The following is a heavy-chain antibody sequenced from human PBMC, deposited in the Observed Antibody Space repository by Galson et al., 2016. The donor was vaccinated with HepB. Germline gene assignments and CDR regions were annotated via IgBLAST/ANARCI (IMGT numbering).Heavy chain of an antibody. D-gene: IGHD6-13*01. J-gene: IGHJ4*02. CDR2: INHSGIT. CDR1: GGSFSGHY. Sequence: SETLSLTCAVYGGSFSGHYWSWIRQPPGMGLEWIGEINHSGITNYNPSLKSRVTISVDTSKNQFSLKLSSVTAADTALYYCARYLSRYSSSWFLVPGRNYFDYWGQGTLVTVSS. V-gene: IGHV4-34*01. CDR3: ARYLSRYSSSWFLVPGRNYFDY.